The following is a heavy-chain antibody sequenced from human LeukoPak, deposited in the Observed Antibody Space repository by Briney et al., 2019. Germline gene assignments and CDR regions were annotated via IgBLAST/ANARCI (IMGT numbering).Heavy chain of an antibody. CDR2: IYYSGST. Sequence: PSETLSLTCTVSGGSISNYFWSWIRQPPGKGLEWIGYIYYSGSTNYNPSLKSRVTISVDTSKNQFSLKLRSVTAADTAVYYCARIPNQSKYSIGNYWGQGTLVTVSS. CDR1: GGSISNYF. D-gene: IGHD1-14*01. J-gene: IGHJ4*02. CDR3: ARIPNQSKYSIGNY. V-gene: IGHV4-59*01.